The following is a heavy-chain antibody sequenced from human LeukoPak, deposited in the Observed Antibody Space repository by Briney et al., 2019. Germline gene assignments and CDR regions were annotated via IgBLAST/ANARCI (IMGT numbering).Heavy chain of an antibody. CDR1: GFTFSNAW. CDR3: ARLREIPVFGVVTKSTSYFDY. D-gene: IGHD3-3*01. V-gene: IGHV3-15*08. J-gene: IGHJ4*02. Sequence: GGSLRLSCAASGFTFSNAWMSWVRQAPGKGLEWVGFIRSKAYGGTTKNAASVKGRFTISRDNAKNSLYLQMNSLRAEDTAVYYCARLREIPVFGVVTKSTSYFDYWGQGTLVTVSS. CDR2: IRSKAYGGTT.